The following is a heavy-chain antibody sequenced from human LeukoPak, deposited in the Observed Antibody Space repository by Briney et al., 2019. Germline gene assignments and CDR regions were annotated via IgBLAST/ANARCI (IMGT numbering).Heavy chain of an antibody. D-gene: IGHD2-2*01. V-gene: IGHV1-2*06. CDR1: GYTFTGYY. CDR2: INPNNVDT. Sequence: GASVKVSCKASGYTFTGYYIHWVRQAPGQGLEWMGRINPNNVDTSYAQKFQGRVTLTRDTSISTAYMEVTRLTSDDTAVYYCARDRVGCSSTGCYFEYWGQGTLVTVSS. J-gene: IGHJ4*02. CDR3: ARDRVGCSSTGCYFEY.